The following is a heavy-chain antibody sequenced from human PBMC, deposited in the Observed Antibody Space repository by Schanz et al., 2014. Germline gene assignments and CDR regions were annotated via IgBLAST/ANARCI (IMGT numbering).Heavy chain of an antibody. CDR2: IVPIAGIT. CDR3: AREVGLYDRGWFDP. V-gene: IGHV1-69*09. D-gene: IGHD3-22*01. Sequence: VQLLESGGGLVQPGGSLRISCAASGFTFSGYAMSWVRQAPGQGLEWMGRIVPIAGITNYAQRFQGRVTITADKSSDTAYMELSSLRSEDTAVYYCAREVGLYDRGWFDPWGQGTLVTVSS. J-gene: IGHJ5*02. CDR1: GFTFSGYA.